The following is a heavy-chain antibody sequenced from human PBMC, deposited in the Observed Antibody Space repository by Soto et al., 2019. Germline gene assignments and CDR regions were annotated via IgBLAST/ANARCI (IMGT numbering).Heavy chain of an antibody. CDR1: GFTFSSYG. D-gene: IGHD1-26*01. Sequence: GGSLRLSCAASGFTFSSYGMHWVRQAPGKGLEWVAVISYDGSNKYYADSVKGRFTISRDNSKNTLYLQMNSLRAEDTAVYYCAREEVGNTGGAFDIWGQGTMVTVS. CDR3: AREEVGNTGGAFDI. V-gene: IGHV3-30*03. CDR2: ISYDGSNK. J-gene: IGHJ3*02.